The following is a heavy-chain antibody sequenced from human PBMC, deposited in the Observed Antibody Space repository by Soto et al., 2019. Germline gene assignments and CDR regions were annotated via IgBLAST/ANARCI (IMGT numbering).Heavy chain of an antibody. V-gene: IGHV3-7*01. D-gene: IGHD3-16*01. CDR3: VGGGNFFIY. CDR1: GFTFSTYW. J-gene: IGHJ4*02. CDR2: MDQDGSET. Sequence: EVQLVESGGGLVQPGGSLRLSCAASGFTFSTYWMTWVRQPPGKGLEWVANMDQDGSETYYVDSVRGGFTVSRDNAKNALYLQMNSLRVEDTAVYYCVGGGNFFIYWGQGTLVTVSP.